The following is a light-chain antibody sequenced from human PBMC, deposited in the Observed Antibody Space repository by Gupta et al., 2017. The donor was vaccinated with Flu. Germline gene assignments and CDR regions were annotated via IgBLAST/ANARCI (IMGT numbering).Light chain of an antibody. CDR3: QQYANAPLT. CDR1: QDINKF. J-gene: IGKJ4*01. Sequence: DIQMTQSPSSLSASVGDTVTITCQATQDINKFLNWYRQKPGKAPKILIFDASNLEIGVPSRFRGGGTGTLFSLTISSRQPEDVATYYCQQYANAPLTFGGGTKVEI. V-gene: IGKV1-33*01. CDR2: DAS.